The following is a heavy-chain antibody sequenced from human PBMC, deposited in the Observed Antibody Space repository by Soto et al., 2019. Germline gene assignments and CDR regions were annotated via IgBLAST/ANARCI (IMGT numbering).Heavy chain of an antibody. CDR1: GGTFSSYA. J-gene: IGHJ4*02. CDR2: IIPIFGTA. V-gene: IGHV1-69*12. CDR3: ARESRQWGADYFDY. D-gene: IGHD6-19*01. Sequence: QVQLVQSGAEVMKPGSSVKVSCKTSGGTFSSYAISWVRQAPGQGLEWMGGIIPIFGTANYAHKLQGRVTITADESTSTAYMELSRLRSEDTAVYYCARESRQWGADYFDYWGQGTLVTVSS.